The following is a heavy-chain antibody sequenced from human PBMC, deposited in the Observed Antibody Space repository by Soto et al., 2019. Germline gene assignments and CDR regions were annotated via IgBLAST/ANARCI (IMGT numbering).Heavy chain of an antibody. CDR3: AREYSSSFRYYYYGMDV. CDR1: GGSVSSGSYY. CDR2: IYYSGST. J-gene: IGHJ6*02. Sequence: PSETLSLTXTVSGGSVSSGSYYWSWIRQPPGKGLEWIGYIYYSGSTNYNPSLKSRVTISVDTSKNQFSLKLSSVTAADTAVYYCAREYSSSFRYYYYGMDVWGQGTTVTVSS. D-gene: IGHD6-6*01. V-gene: IGHV4-61*01.